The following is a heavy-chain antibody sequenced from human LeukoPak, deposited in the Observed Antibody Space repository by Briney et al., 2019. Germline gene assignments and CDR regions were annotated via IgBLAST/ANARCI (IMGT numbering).Heavy chain of an antibody. Sequence: SQALSLTFTVSGGSISSGDYYWSWIRQPPGKGREGIGYIYYSGSNYYHPSLKSRVTISVDTSKNQFSLKLSSVTAADTAVYYCARDATVTTNWFDPWGQGTLVTVSS. CDR2: IYYSGSN. V-gene: IGHV4-30-4*08. CDR1: GGSISSGDYY. CDR3: ARDATVTTNWFDP. J-gene: IGHJ5*02. D-gene: IGHD4-11*01.